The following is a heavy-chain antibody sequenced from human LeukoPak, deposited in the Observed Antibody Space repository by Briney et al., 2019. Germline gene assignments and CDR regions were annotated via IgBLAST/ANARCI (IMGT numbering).Heavy chain of an antibody. CDR2: IYPGDSDT. CDR3: ARTLRILWFGELLSGMDV. Sequence: PGGSLRLSCKGSGYSFTSYWIGWVRQMPGKGLEWMGIIYPGDSDTRYSPSFQGQVTISADKSISTAYLQWSSLKASDTAMYYCARTLRILWFGELLSGMDVWGQGTTVTVSS. D-gene: IGHD3-10*01. CDR1: GYSFTSYW. J-gene: IGHJ6*02. V-gene: IGHV5-51*01.